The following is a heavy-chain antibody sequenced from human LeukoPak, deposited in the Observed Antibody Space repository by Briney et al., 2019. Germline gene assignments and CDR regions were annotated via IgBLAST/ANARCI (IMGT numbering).Heavy chain of an antibody. Sequence: GGSLRLSCTASGFTFGAYAMTWVRQAPGKGLEWVSLIRSRTYGGTTEYAASVKGRFTTSRDDSKSIAYLQMNSLKTEDTAVYYCARDQYAGYDPYYFDYWGQGTLVTVSS. CDR2: IRSRTYGGTT. D-gene: IGHD2-2*01. V-gene: IGHV3-49*04. CDR1: GFTFGAYA. CDR3: ARDQYAGYDPYYFDY. J-gene: IGHJ4*02.